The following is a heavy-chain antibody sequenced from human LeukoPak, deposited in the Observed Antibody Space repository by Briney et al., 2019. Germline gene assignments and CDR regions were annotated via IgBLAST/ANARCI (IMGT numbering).Heavy chain of an antibody. J-gene: IGHJ4*02. D-gene: IGHD6-13*01. CDR1: GFTFSSYG. CDR2: IKQDGSEK. Sequence: GRSLRLSCAAAGFTFSSYGMHWVRQAPGKGLEWVANIKQDGSEKYYVDSVKGRFTISRDNAKNSLYLQMNSLRAEDTAVYYCAKGIALYYFDYWGQGTLVTVSS. CDR3: AKGIALYYFDY. V-gene: IGHV3-7*01.